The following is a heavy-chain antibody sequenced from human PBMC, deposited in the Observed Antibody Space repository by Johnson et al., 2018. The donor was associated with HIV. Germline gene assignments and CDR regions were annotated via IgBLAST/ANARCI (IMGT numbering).Heavy chain of an antibody. V-gene: IGHV3-30*04. Sequence: QVQLVESGGGVVQPGRSLRLSCAASGFTFSSYAMPWVRQAPGKGLEWVAVISYDGSNIYYADSVKGRFTISRDTSKNTLYLQMNSLRAEDTAVYYCAKDHPQMATIVGAFDIWGQGTMVTVSS. D-gene: IGHD5-24*01. J-gene: IGHJ3*02. CDR1: GFTFSSYA. CDR3: AKDHPQMATIVGAFDI. CDR2: ISYDGSNI.